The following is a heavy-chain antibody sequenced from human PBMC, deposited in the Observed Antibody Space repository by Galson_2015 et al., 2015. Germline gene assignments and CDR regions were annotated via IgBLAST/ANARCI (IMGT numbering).Heavy chain of an antibody. CDR1: GFTFSSYA. J-gene: IGHJ3*02. V-gene: IGHV3-30-3*01. CDR2: ISYDGSNK. Sequence: SLRLSCAASGFTFSSYAMHWVRQAPGKGLEWVAVISYDGSNKYYADSVKGRFTISRDNSKNTLYLQMNSLRAEDTAVYYCARFSGSYYLRPGAFDIWGQGTMVTVSS. CDR3: ARFSGSYYLRPGAFDI. D-gene: IGHD1-26*01.